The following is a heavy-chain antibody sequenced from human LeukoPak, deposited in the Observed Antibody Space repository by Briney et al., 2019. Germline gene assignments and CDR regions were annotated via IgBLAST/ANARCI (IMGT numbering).Heavy chain of an antibody. CDR2: ISWNSKNI. Sequence: GGSLRLSCVASGFTFRDYAMHWVRQAPGKGLEWVSGISWNSKNIGYADSVKGRFIISRDNAKNSMYLQMNSLRLEDTALYYCAKGIEGYGEHKNKLEVWGKGTKVNVSP. J-gene: IGHJ6*04. D-gene: IGHD3-16*01. V-gene: IGHV3-9*01. CDR1: GFTFRDYA. CDR3: AKGIEGYGEHKNKLEV.